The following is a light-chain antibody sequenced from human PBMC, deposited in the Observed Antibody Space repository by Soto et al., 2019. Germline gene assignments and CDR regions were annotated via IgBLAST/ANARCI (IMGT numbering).Light chain of an antibody. J-gene: IGKJ4*01. V-gene: IGKV3D-15*01. CDR1: QSVTSN. Sequence: EIVMTQSPATLPVSPGERATLSCRASQSVTSNLAWYQQKPGQAPRLLIYGASTRATGIPARFSGSGAGTEFTLTISSLQSADFAVYYCQQYKSWPPLTFVGGTKVEIK. CDR3: QQYKSWPPLT. CDR2: GAS.